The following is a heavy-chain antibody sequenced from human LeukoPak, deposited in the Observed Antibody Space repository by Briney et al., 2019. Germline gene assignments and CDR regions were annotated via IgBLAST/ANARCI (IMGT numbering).Heavy chain of an antibody. V-gene: IGHV3-23*01. D-gene: IGHD2-15*01. CDR1: GFTFSSYA. CDR3: AKNAPGYCSGGSCYFYAFDI. CDR2: ISGSGGSI. J-gene: IGHJ3*02. Sequence: GGSLRLSCAASGFTFSSYAMSWVRQAPGKGLEWVSAISGSGGSIYYADSVKGRFTISRDNSKNTLYLQMNSLRAEDTAVYYCAKNAPGYCSGGSCYFYAFDIWGQGTMVTVSS.